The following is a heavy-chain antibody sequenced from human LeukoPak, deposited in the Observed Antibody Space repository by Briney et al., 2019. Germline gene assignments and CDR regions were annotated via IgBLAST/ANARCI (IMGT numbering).Heavy chain of an antibody. Sequence: SGGSLRLSCAASGFTFSSYAMSWVRQAPGEGLEWVSAISGSGGSTYYADSVKGRFTISRDNSKNTLYLQMNSLRAEDTAVYYCAKGSSIAVAGDFDYWGQGTLVTVSS. J-gene: IGHJ4*02. V-gene: IGHV3-23*01. CDR1: GFTFSSYA. D-gene: IGHD6-19*01. CDR3: AKGSSIAVAGDFDY. CDR2: ISGSGGST.